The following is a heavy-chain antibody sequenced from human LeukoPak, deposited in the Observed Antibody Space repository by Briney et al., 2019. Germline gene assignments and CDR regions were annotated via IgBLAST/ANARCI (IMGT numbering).Heavy chain of an antibody. CDR1: GYTFTGYY. V-gene: IGHV1-18*04. Sequence: GASVKVSCKASGYTFTGYYMHWVRQAPGQGLEWMGWISGYNGNTNYAEKLQGRVTMTTDTSTSTVYMEVRSLRSDDTAIYYCARTITMFGVVLALNWFDPWGQGTLVTVS. J-gene: IGHJ5*02. D-gene: IGHD3-3*01. CDR2: ISGYNGNT. CDR3: ARTITMFGVVLALNWFDP.